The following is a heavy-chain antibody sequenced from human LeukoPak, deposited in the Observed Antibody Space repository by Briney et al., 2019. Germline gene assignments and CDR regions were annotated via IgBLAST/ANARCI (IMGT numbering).Heavy chain of an antibody. CDR1: GGSISSGSYY. CDR2: IYYSGST. D-gene: IGHD1-26*01. V-gene: IGHV4-30-4*08. J-gene: IGHJ5*02. Sequence: SETLSLTCTVSGGSISSGSYYWSWIRQPPGKGLEWIGYIYYSGSTYYNPSLKSRVTISVDTSKNQFSLKLSSVTAADTAVYYCARGRGGLIVGATGAPWFDPWGQGTLVTVSS. CDR3: ARGRGGLIVGATGAPWFDP.